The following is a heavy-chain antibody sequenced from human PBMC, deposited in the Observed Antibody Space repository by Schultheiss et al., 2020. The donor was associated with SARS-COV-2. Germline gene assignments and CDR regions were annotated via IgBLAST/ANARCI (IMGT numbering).Heavy chain of an antibody. CDR1: GGSISSYY. V-gene: IGHV4-59*12. J-gene: IGHJ4*02. D-gene: IGHD3-22*01. Sequence: SETLSLTCTVSGGSISSYYWSWIRQPPGKGLEWIGYIYYSGSTNYNPSLKSRVTISVDTSKNQFSLKLSSVTAADTAVYYCARGGDDSSGYYPSPFDYWGQGTLVTVAS. CDR2: IYYSGST. CDR3: ARGGDDSSGYYPSPFDY.